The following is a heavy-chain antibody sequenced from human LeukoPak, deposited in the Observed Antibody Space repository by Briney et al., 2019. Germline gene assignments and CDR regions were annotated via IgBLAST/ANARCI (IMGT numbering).Heavy chain of an antibody. CDR3: ARFGHYYDSSGYRFDY. CDR2: IKQDGSEK. Sequence: GGSLRLSCAASGFTFSSYWMSWVRQAPGKGLEWVANIKQDGSEKCYVDSVKGRFTISRDNAKNSLYLQMNSLRAEDTAVYYCARFGHYYDSSGYRFDYWGQGTLVTVSS. J-gene: IGHJ4*02. CDR1: GFTFSSYW. V-gene: IGHV3-7*01. D-gene: IGHD3-22*01.